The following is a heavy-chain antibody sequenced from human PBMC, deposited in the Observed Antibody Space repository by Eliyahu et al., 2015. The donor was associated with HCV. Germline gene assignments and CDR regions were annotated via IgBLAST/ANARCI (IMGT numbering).Heavy chain of an antibody. V-gene: IGHV3-9*01. D-gene: IGHD5-12*01. CDR3: AKDRNSGYDFPDPFDY. CDR2: ISWNSGSI. Sequence: EVQLVESGGGLVQPGRSLRLSCAASGFTFDDYAMHWVRQAPGKGLEWVSGISWNSGSIGYADSVKGRFTISRDNAKNSLYLQMNSLRAEDTALYYCAKDRNSGYDFPDPFDYWGQGTLVTVSS. CDR1: GFTFDDYA. J-gene: IGHJ4*02.